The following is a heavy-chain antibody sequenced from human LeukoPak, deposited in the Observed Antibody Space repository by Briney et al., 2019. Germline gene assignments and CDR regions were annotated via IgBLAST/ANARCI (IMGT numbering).Heavy chain of an antibody. CDR3: AKGTKPVMTIPDY. CDR2: INTNTGNP. Sequence: ASVKVSCKASGYTFTSYAMNWVRQAPGQGLEWMGWINTNTGNPTYAQGFTGRFVFSLDTSVSTAYLQISSLKAEDTAMYYCAKGTKPVMTIPDYWGQGILVTVSS. CDR1: GYTFTSYA. D-gene: IGHD1/OR15-1a*01. J-gene: IGHJ4*02. V-gene: IGHV7-4-1*02.